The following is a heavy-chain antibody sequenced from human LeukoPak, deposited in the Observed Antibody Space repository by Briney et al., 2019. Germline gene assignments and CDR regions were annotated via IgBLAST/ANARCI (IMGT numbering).Heavy chain of an antibody. CDR3: ARAFTDYYGSGGAFDI. Sequence: GESLKISCKGSGYSFTTYWIGWVRQMPGKGLEWMGNIYPGDSDTRDSPSFQGRVTMSADKSISTAYLQWSSLKASDTAMYYCARAFTDYYGSGGAFDIWGQGTMVTASS. CDR2: IYPGDSDT. D-gene: IGHD3-10*01. J-gene: IGHJ3*02. V-gene: IGHV5-51*01. CDR1: GYSFTTYW.